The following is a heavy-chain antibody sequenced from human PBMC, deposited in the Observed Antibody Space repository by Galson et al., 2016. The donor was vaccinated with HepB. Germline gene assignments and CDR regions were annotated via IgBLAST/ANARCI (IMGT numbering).Heavy chain of an antibody. Sequence: SLRLSCAASGFTFSSHTVSWVRQTPEKGLEWVSSISDGGGKTYYTDSVKGRFTISRDNSKNTLYLQMNSLRAEDTALYYCAKRLRATGTSFFDYWGQGALVTVSS. CDR3: AKRLRATGTSFFDY. D-gene: IGHD1-1*01. J-gene: IGHJ4*02. V-gene: IGHV3-23*01. CDR1: GFTFSSHT. CDR2: ISDGGGKT.